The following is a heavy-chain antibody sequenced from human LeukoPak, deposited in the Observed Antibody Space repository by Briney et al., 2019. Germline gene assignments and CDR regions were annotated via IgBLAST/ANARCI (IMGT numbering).Heavy chain of an antibody. CDR2: INPNSGGT. Sequence: ASVKVSCKASGHTFTRYYMHWGRQAPGQGLEWMGWINPNSGGTNYAQKFQGRVTMTRDTSISTAYMELSRLRSDDTAVYYCARVADFGVVINWFDPWGQGTLVTVSS. CDR3: ARVADFGVVINWFDP. V-gene: IGHV1-2*02. J-gene: IGHJ5*02. D-gene: IGHD3-3*01. CDR1: GHTFTRYY.